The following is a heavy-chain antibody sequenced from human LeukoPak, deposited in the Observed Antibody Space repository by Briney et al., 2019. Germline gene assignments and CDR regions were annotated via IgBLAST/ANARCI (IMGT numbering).Heavy chain of an antibody. D-gene: IGHD3-10*01. Sequence: GGSLRLSCAASGFTFSSYNMNWVRQAPGKGLEWVSHISSSSSTIYYADSVKGRFTISRDNSKNTLYLQMNSLRAEDTAVYYCAKYTNLYGSGTRFDYWGQGTLVTVSS. V-gene: IGHV3-48*01. CDR2: ISSSSSTI. J-gene: IGHJ4*02. CDR3: AKYTNLYGSGTRFDY. CDR1: GFTFSSYN.